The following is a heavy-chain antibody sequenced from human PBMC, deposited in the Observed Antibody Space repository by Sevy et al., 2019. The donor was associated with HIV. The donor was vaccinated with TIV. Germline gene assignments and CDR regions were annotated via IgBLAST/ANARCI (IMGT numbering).Heavy chain of an antibody. CDR2: TYYRSKWFN. D-gene: IGHD6-25*01. CDR3: TRGGGAFDF. V-gene: IGHV6-1*01. Sequence: SQTLSLTCAISGDSVSSNSTGWNWIRESPSRGLEWLGRTYYRSKWFNDYAVSVKSRITINPDTSKYQFSLQLNSVTPEDTAVYYCTRGGGAFDFWGRGTMVTVSS. CDR1: GDSVSSNSTG. J-gene: IGHJ3*01.